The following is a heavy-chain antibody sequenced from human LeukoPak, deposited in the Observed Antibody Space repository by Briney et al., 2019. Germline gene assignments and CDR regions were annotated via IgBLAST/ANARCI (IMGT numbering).Heavy chain of an antibody. V-gene: IGHV1-8*01. CDR2: MNPNSGNT. D-gene: IGHD6-19*01. CDR3: ARGPSSGWTTYHYYYGMDV. Sequence: ASVKVSCKASGYTFTSYDINWVRQATGQGLEWMGWMNPNSGNTGYAQKFQGRVTMTRNISISTAYMELSSLRSEDTAVYYCARGPSSGWTTYHYYYGMDVWGQGTTVTVSS. CDR1: GYTFTSYD. J-gene: IGHJ6*02.